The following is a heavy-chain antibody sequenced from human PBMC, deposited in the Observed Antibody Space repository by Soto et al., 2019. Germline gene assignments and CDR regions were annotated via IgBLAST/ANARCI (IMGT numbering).Heavy chain of an antibody. CDR3: GQEGGHGAGTSRYYYYGMAV. V-gene: IGHV1-24*01. Sequence: QVQLVQAGAEVKTPGASVKVSCKVSGYTLTELSMHWVRQAPGKGLEWMGGFDPEDGETIYAQTCLGRVTMTEDTSTGTGYMELSSRRSEDTAVYYCGQEGGHGAGTSRYYYYGMAVWGRGTTVAVSS. D-gene: IGHD6-13*01. J-gene: IGHJ6*02. CDR1: GYTLTELS. CDR2: FDPEDGET.